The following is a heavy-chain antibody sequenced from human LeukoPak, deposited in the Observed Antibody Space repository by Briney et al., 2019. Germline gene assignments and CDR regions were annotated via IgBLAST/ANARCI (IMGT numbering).Heavy chain of an antibody. Sequence: GGSLRLSCAASGFTFSSYAMHWVRQAPGKGLEWVAVISYDGSNKYYADSVKGRFTISRDNSKITLYLQMNSLRAEDTAVYYCAGGPIDYYDSSGYYYAVYWGQGTLVTVSS. CDR1: GFTFSSYA. J-gene: IGHJ4*02. D-gene: IGHD3-22*01. CDR2: ISYDGSNK. V-gene: IGHV3-30-3*01. CDR3: AGGPIDYYDSSGYYYAVY.